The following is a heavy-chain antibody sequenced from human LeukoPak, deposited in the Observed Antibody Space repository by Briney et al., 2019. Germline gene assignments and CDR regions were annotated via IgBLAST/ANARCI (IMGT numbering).Heavy chain of an antibody. CDR1: RGSLSNNVYH. D-gene: IGHD3-22*01. J-gene: IGHJ4*02. CDR2: ILTSGSP. CDR3: AGGSYYYYYDSSGYEGTGFDY. V-gene: IGHV4-61*02. Sequence: PSETLSLTRTVCRGSLSNNVYHWTWTRQPAGRGLEWLGCILTSGSPNYNTSLKSRVTMSVGTSKNQFSLKLSSVTAADTAVYYCAGGSYYYYYDSSGYEGTGFDYWGQGTLVTVSS.